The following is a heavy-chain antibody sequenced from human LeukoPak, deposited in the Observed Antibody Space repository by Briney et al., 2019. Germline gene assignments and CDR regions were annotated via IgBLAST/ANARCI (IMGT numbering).Heavy chain of an antibody. Sequence: PGGSLRLSCAASGFTFSSYGMNWVRQAPGKGLEWVAYISSGSSYIYYADSVKGRFTISRDNAKKSLYLQMNSLRAEDTAVYYCARDPPTITLAGNGNDYWGQGTLVTVSS. CDR2: ISSGSSYI. CDR1: GFTFSSYG. J-gene: IGHJ4*02. CDR3: ARDPPTITLAGNGNDY. D-gene: IGHD6-19*01. V-gene: IGHV3-21*01.